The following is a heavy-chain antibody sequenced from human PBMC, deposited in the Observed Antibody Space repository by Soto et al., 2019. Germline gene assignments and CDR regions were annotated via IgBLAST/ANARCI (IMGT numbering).Heavy chain of an antibody. J-gene: IGHJ4*02. CDR2: IYYSGST. CDR3: ARAVLPATAPFDY. CDR1: GGSISNYY. Sequence: LSLTCVVSGGSISNYYWSWIRQPPGKGLEWIGYIYYSGSTNYNPSLQSRVTISVDTSKNQFSLKLSSVTAADTAVYYCARAVLPATAPFDYWGQGTLVTVSS. D-gene: IGHD2-2*01. V-gene: IGHV4-59*01.